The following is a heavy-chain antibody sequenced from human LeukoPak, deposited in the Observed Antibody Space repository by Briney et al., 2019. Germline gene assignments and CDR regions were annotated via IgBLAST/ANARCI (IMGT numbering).Heavy chain of an antibody. D-gene: IGHD3-10*01. J-gene: IGHJ4*02. V-gene: IGHV1-69*02. CDR2: IIPILGIA. CDR3: ARAYGSGSYYNY. Sequence: APVKVSCKASGGTFSSYTISWVRQAPGQGLEWMGRIIPILGIANYAQKFQGRVTITADKSTSTAYMELSSLRSEDTAVYYCARAYGSGSYYNYWGQGTLVTVSS. CDR1: GGTFSSYT.